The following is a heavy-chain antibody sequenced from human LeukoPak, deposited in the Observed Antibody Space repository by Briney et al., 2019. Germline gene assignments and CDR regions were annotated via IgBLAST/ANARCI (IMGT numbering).Heavy chain of an antibody. CDR2: IWYDGSNK. D-gene: IGHD3-3*01. V-gene: IGHV3-33*08. Sequence: PGGSLRLSCAASGFTFSSYSMNWVRQAPGKGLEWVAVIWYDGSNKYYADSVKGRFTISRDNSKNTLYLQMNSLRAEDTAVYYCARDVHDFWSGHRTNWFDPWGQGTLVTVSS. CDR3: ARDVHDFWSGHRTNWFDP. J-gene: IGHJ5*02. CDR1: GFTFSSYS.